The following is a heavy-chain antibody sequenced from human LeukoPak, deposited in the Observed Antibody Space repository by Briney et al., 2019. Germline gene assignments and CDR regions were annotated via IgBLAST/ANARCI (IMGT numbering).Heavy chain of an antibody. CDR2: NSGSGGST. CDR1: GFTFNTYA. CDR3: ARDQHVLRFLEWYQGGAFDI. D-gene: IGHD3-3*01. V-gene: IGHV3-23*01. J-gene: IGHJ3*02. Sequence: GGSLRLSCAASGFTFNTYAMSWVRQAPGKGLEWVSSNSGSGGSTYYADSVKGRFTISRDNAKNSLYLQMNSLRAEDTAVYYCARDQHVLRFLEWYQGGAFDIWGQGTMVTVSS.